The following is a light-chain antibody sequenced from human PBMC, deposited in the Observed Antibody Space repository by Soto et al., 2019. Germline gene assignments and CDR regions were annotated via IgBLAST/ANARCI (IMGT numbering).Light chain of an antibody. CDR3: QHQVT. V-gene: IGKV3-20*01. Sequence: EIVLTQSPGSLSLSPGERATLSCRASQSVSSNYLAWYQQRPGQAPRLLIYGASSRATGIPDRFSGRGSGTDFALTISRLEPEDFAVYYCQHQVTFGQGTKVEIK. CDR1: QSVSSNY. J-gene: IGKJ1*01. CDR2: GAS.